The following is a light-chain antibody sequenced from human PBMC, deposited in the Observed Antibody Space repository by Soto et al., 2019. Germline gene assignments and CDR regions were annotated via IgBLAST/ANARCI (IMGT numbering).Light chain of an antibody. CDR1: SSNIGAGYD. CDR3: QSYDTGMSCPVV. V-gene: IGLV1-40*01. CDR2: GNN. Sequence: QSVLTQPPSVSGAPGQRVTISCTGSSSNIGAGYDVHWYQQLPGTAPKLLLYGNNNRPSGVPDRFFGSKSGASASLAITGLQAEDEGDDYCQSYDTGMSCPVVFGGGTKVTVL. J-gene: IGLJ2*01.